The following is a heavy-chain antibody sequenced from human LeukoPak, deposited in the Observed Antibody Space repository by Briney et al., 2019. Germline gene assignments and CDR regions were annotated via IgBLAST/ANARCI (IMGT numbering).Heavy chain of an antibody. D-gene: IGHD2-21*02. CDR1: GGSISSGSYY. V-gene: IGHV4-61*02. Sequence: SETLSLTCTVSGGSISSGSYYWSWIRQPAGKGLEWIGRIYTSGSTNYNPSLKSRVTISVDTSKNQFSLKLSSVTAADTAVYYCARLCGGDCYDDDAFDIWGQGTMVTVSS. CDR3: ARLCGGDCYDDDAFDI. CDR2: IYTSGST. J-gene: IGHJ3*02.